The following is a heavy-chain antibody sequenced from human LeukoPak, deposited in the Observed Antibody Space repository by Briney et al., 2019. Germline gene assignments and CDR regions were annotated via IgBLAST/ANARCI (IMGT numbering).Heavy chain of an antibody. CDR3: ARDYYDNSGSFFDY. CDR2: ISSLNTYI. CDR1: GFTFSSYS. J-gene: IGHJ4*01. D-gene: IGHD3-22*01. Sequence: GGSLRLSCAASGFTFSSYSMNWVRQAPGQGLEWVSFISSLNTYIYYADSVKGRFTISRDNAKNSLYLQMNSLRAEDTAVYYCARDYYDNSGSFFDYWGQGTLVTVSS. V-gene: IGHV3-21*01.